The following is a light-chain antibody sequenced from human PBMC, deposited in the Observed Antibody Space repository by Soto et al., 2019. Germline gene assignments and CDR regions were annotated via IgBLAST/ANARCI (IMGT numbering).Light chain of an antibody. CDR1: LPISNY. J-gene: IGKJ1*01. CDR2: DES. CDR3: PQYDNWHRT. V-gene: IGKV1-27*01. Sequence: EIQMTHSASTLSASLGDIVAITCRARLPISNYLAGYQQKPWKIANLLIYDESTLQAGVPSRFSGSGSGTDLTLTISSMQSEDFAVYYCPQYDNWHRTFGQGTKLDIK.